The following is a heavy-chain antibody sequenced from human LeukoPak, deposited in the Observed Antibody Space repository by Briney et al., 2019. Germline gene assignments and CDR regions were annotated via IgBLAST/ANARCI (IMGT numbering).Heavy chain of an antibody. CDR2: IYNDDNT. Sequence: GGSLRLSCAVSGFTVSSNHMSWVRQAPGKGLEWVSVIYNDDNTYYTDSVKGRFTISRDNSKNIIFLQMNSLKAEDTGMYYCARDREVVTARAQMDIWGKGTTVTVSS. V-gene: IGHV3-53*01. CDR1: GFTVSSNH. CDR3: ARDREVVTARAQMDI. J-gene: IGHJ6*04. D-gene: IGHD2-21*02.